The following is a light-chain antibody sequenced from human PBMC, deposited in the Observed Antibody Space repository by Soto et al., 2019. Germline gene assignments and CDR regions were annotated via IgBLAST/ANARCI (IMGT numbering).Light chain of an antibody. Sequence: QSVLTQPPSASGSPGQSVTISCTGTSSDVGAYNYVSWYQQLPGKAPKLIIYEVSKRPSGVPDRFSGSKFGNTASLTVSGLQAEDEADYYCTSYAGTYSFFYVFGTGTRSPS. J-gene: IGLJ1*01. V-gene: IGLV2-8*01. CDR2: EVS. CDR3: TSYAGTYSFFYV. CDR1: SSDVGAYNY.